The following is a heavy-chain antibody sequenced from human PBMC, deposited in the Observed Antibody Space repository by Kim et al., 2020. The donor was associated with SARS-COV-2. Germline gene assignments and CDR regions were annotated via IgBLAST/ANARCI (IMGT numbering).Heavy chain of an antibody. Sequence: SETLSLTCTHTGAPTSSPKSSWEGHTSGHQLHSISSYSYSWSTKYNPSLKSRVTISVDTSKNQFSLKLSSVTAADTAVYYCARARVGIFGVVTHFDYWGHGTLVTVSS. V-gene: IGHV4-59*11. CDR3: ARARVGIFGVVTHFDY. CDR2: YSYSWST. CDR1: GAPTSSPK. J-gene: IGHJ4*01. D-gene: IGHD3-3*01.